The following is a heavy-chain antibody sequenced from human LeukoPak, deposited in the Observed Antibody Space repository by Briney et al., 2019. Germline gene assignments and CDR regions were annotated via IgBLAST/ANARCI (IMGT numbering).Heavy chain of an antibody. D-gene: IGHD6-6*01. CDR1: GFTFSSYA. Sequence: GGSLRLSCAASGFTFSSYAMSWVRQAPGKGLEWVSGISDGVDSTHYADSVKGRFTISRDNSKNTLYLQMNSLRAEDTALYYCAKDLARIGARQSDYWGQGTLVTVSS. CDR2: ISDGVDST. V-gene: IGHV3-23*01. J-gene: IGHJ4*02. CDR3: AKDLARIGARQSDY.